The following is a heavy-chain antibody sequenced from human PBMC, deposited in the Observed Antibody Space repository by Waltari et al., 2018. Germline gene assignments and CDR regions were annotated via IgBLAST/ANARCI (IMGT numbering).Heavy chain of an antibody. V-gene: IGHV4-39*01. J-gene: IGHJ4*02. CDR1: GGSIRSSSYY. CDR3: VVVVIAIPNTDFDY. Sequence: QLQLQESGPGLVKPSETLSLPCTVSGGSIRSSSYYWGWIRQPPGKGLEWIGSIDYSGSTYYNPSLKSRVTISVDTSKNQFSLKLSSVTAADTAVYYCVVVVIAIPNTDFDYWGQGTLVTVSS. CDR2: IDYSGST. D-gene: IGHD2-21*01.